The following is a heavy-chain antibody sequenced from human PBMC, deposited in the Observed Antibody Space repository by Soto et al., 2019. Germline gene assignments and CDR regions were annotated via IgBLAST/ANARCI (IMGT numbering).Heavy chain of an antibody. V-gene: IGHV3-30*18. CDR1: GFTFNIYG. CDR3: AKDQASGQGSFDS. Sequence: GGSLRLSCAASGFTFNIYGMHWVRQAPDKGLEWVALISYDGSNQYYANSVKGRFTISRDNSKNTLFLQMDSLRADDTAVYYCAKDQASGQGSFDSWGQGTLVTVSS. CDR2: ISYDGSNQ. J-gene: IGHJ4*02.